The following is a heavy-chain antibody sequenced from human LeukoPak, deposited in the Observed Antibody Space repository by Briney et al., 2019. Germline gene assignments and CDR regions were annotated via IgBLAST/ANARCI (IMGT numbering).Heavy chain of an antibody. CDR1: GFTFSNYA. Sequence: GGSLRLSCAASGFTFSNYAMNWVRQAPGKGLEWVSTVSAGSTTYYSDSVKGRFTISRDNSKNTLYLQMNSLRAEDTAVYYCTKGQPMFDYWGQGTLVTVSS. V-gene: IGHV3-23*01. CDR2: VSAGSTT. D-gene: IGHD2-2*01. J-gene: IGHJ4*02. CDR3: TKGQPMFDY.